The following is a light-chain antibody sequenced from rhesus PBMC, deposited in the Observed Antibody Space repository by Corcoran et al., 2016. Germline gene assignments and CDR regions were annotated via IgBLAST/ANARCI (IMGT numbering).Light chain of an antibody. V-gene: IGKV1-22*01. CDR1: QSISSW. Sequence: DIQMTQSPSSLSASVGDTVTITCRASQSISSWLEWFQQKPGKAPKLLISKASTLQSGVPPRFRGSGSVTDFTLTSSSLQPEDFASYYCLHYNSSPFTFGGGTKVDIK. J-gene: IGKJ4*01. CDR3: LHYNSSPFT. CDR2: KAS.